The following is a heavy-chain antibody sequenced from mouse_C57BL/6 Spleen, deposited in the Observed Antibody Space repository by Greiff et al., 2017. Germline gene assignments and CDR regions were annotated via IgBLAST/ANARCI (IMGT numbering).Heavy chain of an antibody. CDR1: GYTFTSYW. CDR2: IYPSDSET. CDR3: ARSSPTAQATGYFDY. J-gene: IGHJ2*01. V-gene: IGHV1-61*01. D-gene: IGHD3-2*02. Sequence: QVQLQQPGAELVRPGSSVKLSCKASGYTFTSYWMDWVKQRPGQGLEWIGNIYPSDSETHYNQKFKDKATLTVDKSSSTAYMQLSSLTSEDSAVYYCARSSPTAQATGYFDYWGQGTTLTVSS.